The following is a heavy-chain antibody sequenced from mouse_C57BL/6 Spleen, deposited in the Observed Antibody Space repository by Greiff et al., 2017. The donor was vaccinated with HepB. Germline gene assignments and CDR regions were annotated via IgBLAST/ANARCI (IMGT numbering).Heavy chain of an antibody. Sequence: QVQLQQSGAELVRPGASVTLSCKASGYTFTDYEMHWVKQTPVHGLEWIGAIDPETGGTAYNQKFKGKAILTADKSSSTAYMELRSLTSEDSAVYYCTRRRYSNYENWGQGTTLTVSS. V-gene: IGHV1-15*01. J-gene: IGHJ2*01. CDR2: IDPETGGT. CDR3: TRRRYSNYEN. CDR1: GYTFTDYE. D-gene: IGHD2-5*01.